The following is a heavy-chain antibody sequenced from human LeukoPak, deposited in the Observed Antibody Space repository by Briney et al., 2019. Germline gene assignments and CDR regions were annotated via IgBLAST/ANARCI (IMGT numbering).Heavy chain of an antibody. Sequence: GESLKISCQGSGYIFTSYWIGWVRPVPGKGLEWMGSIYPGDSDNIHSPSFQGQVTISADKSISTAYLQWSSLKASDTAMYYCAAPLGCCSGGSCYDYWGQGTLVTVSS. CDR1: GYIFTSYW. CDR3: AAPLGCCSGGSCYDY. CDR2: IYPGDSDN. D-gene: IGHD2-15*01. V-gene: IGHV5-51*01. J-gene: IGHJ4*02.